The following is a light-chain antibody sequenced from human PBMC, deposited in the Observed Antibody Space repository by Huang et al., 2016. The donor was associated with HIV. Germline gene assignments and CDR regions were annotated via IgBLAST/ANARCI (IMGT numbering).Light chain of an antibody. V-gene: IGKV1-27*01. J-gene: IGKJ2*01. CDR3: QRYNNAPYT. CDR2: AAS. CDR1: PCVGNF. Sequence: DIQMTQSPSSLSTSVGDTVTITCRASPCVGNFLAWYQQKPGKVPKLLIYAASTLHSGVPSRFAGSGSGTDFTLTISSLQPEDVATYYCQRYNNAPYTFGQGTKLDIK.